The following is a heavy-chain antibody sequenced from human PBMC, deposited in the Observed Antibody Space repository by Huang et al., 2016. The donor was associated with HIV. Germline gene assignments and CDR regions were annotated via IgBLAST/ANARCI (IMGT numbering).Heavy chain of an antibody. V-gene: IGHV4-34*02. Sequence: QVQLQQWGAGLLKPSGVLSLKCAVYGGSLSAYYWTWVRQSPGKGVEGIGEVNHRGLSTYNPTLRSRVTMSVDMSKKQFSLNLTALTVADTAVYYCARPRMTATSSDSTWSFFDSWGQGTLVSVSS. CDR2: VNHRGLS. CDR3: ARPRMTATSSDSTWSFFDS. J-gene: IGHJ4*02. D-gene: IGHD3-10*01. CDR1: GGSLSAYY.